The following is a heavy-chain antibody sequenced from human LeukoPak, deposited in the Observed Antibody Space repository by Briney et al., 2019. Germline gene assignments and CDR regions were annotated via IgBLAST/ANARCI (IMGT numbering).Heavy chain of an antibody. CDR1: GFTFSTYW. Sequence: GGSLRLSCAASGFTFSTYWMTWVRQAPGKGLEWVANIKQDGSEKYFVDSVKGRFTISRDNAKNSLYLQMNSLRVEDTAVYYCAREDSSGSWFWFDPWGQGTLVTVSS. D-gene: IGHD3-22*01. CDR2: IKQDGSEK. V-gene: IGHV3-7*01. CDR3: AREDSSGSWFWFDP. J-gene: IGHJ5*02.